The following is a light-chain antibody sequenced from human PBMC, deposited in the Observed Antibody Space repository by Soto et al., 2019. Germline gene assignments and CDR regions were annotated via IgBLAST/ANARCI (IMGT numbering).Light chain of an antibody. CDR1: SSDVDNGYNS. Sequence: QSALTQPASVSGSPGQSITISCTGTSSDVDNGYNSVSWYQQHPGKAPKLIIYEVRNRPSGVSNRFSGSKSGNTASLTISGLQVEDEADYFCGSYSTSAAPYVFGTGTKVTVL. V-gene: IGLV2-14*01. CDR2: EVR. J-gene: IGLJ1*01. CDR3: GSYSTSAAPYV.